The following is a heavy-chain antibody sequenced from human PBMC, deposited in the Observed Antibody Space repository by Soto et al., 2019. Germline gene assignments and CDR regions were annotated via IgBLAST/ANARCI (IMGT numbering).Heavy chain of an antibody. J-gene: IGHJ4*02. D-gene: IGHD2-21*02. CDR3: ATKGGPYGGNSPLDY. CDR2: IIPIFGTA. Sequence: GASVKVSCKASGGTFSSYAISWVRQAPGQGLEWKGGIIPIFGTANYAQKFQGRVTITADESTSTAYMELSSLRSEDTAVYYCATKGGPYGGNSPLDYWGQGTLVTVSS. V-gene: IGHV1-69*13. CDR1: GGTFSSYA.